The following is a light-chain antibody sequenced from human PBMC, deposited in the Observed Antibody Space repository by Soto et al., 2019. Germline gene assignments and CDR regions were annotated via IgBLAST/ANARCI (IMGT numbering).Light chain of an antibody. CDR1: QAISNA. Sequence: AIQLTQSPSSLSASVGDRVAITCRASQAISNASAWYQQKPGRPPILLIYDVSTLESGVPSRFSGSGSGTDFTLTIRSLQPEDFATYFCQQFRASPFTFGGGTRVDIK. V-gene: IGKV1-13*02. CDR3: QQFRASPFT. J-gene: IGKJ4*01. CDR2: DVS.